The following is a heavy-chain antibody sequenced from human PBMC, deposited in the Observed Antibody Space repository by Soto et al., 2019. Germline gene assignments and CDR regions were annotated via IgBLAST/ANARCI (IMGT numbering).Heavy chain of an antibody. CDR1: GFSVSNSH. D-gene: IGHD3-10*01. CDR3: AKVSPDDSGSYMFRYNWFGT. CDR2: IYSGGAT. J-gene: IGHJ5*02. Sequence: EVQLMESGGGLMQPGGSMRLSCAAAGFSVSNSHISWVRQAPGKGLEWVSVIYSGGATHYAVSVKGGLIISRDKSKKTEDLQINSLRAEDTAVYYCAKVSPDDSGSYMFRYNWFGTWGPGTLVTVSS. V-gene: IGHV3-53*01.